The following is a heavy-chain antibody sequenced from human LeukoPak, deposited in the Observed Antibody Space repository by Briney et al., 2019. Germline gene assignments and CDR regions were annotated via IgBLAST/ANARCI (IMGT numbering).Heavy chain of an antibody. J-gene: IGHJ6*03. CDR1: GGSISSSTSY. D-gene: IGHD3-3*01. Sequence: PSETLSLTCPVSGGSISSSTSYWGWIRQPPGKGLEWIGNIYYSGSTYYNPSLRSRVTISVDTSKNQFSLKLSSVTAADTAVYYCARRERITIFGVVTQSPYYYYYMDVWGKGTTVTVSS. CDR2: IYYSGST. CDR3: ARRERITIFGVVTQSPYYYYYMDV. V-gene: IGHV4-39*01.